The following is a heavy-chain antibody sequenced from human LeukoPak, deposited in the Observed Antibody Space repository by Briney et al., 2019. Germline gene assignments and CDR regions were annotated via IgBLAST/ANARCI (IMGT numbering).Heavy chain of an antibody. V-gene: IGHV3-23*01. CDR1: GFTFSSYA. CDR2: ISGSGGST. CDR3: AKGIQLWTYYYYMDV. D-gene: IGHD5-18*01. Sequence: PGGSLRLSCAASGFTFSSYAMSWVRQAPGKGLEWVSAISGSGGSTYYADSVKGRFTISRDNSKNTLYLQMNSLRAEDTAVYYCAKGIQLWTYYYYMDVWGKGTTVTVSS. J-gene: IGHJ6*03.